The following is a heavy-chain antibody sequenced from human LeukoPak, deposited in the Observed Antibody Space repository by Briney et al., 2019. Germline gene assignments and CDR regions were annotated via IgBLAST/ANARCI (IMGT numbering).Heavy chain of an antibody. D-gene: IGHD1-26*01. CDR1: GFTFSSYW. CDR3: AKDQDSGSEDLNFDY. Sequence: AGGSLRLSCAASGFTFSSYWMSWVRQAPGKGLEWVAFIRYDGSNKYYADSVKGRFTISRDNSKNTLYLQMNSLRAEDAAVYYCAKDQDSGSEDLNFDYWGQGTLVTVSS. V-gene: IGHV3-30*02. CDR2: IRYDGSNK. J-gene: IGHJ4*02.